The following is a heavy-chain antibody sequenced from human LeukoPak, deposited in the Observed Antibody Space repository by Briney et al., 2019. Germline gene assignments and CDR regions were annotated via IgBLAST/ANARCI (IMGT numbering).Heavy chain of an antibody. V-gene: IGHV3-23*01. CDR3: AKSRSPGFDY. CDR1: GFTFSSYG. J-gene: IGHJ4*02. Sequence: GGSLRLSCAASGFTFSSYGMSWVRQAPGKGLEWVSGISGSGGSTYCADSVKGRFTISRDNSKNTLYLRMNSLRAEDTAVYYCAKSRSPGFDYWGQGTLVTVSS. CDR2: ISGSGGST.